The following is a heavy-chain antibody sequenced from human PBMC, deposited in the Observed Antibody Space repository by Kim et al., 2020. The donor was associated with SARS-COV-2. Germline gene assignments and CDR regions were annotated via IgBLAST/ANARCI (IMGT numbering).Heavy chain of an antibody. CDR2: GGTT. D-gene: IGHD5-18*01. Sequence: GGTTDYAAPVKGRFTISRDDSKNTLYLQMNSLKTEDTAVYYCITEMVIGYWGQGTLVTVSS. CDR3: ITEMVIGY. J-gene: IGHJ4*02. V-gene: IGHV3-15*01.